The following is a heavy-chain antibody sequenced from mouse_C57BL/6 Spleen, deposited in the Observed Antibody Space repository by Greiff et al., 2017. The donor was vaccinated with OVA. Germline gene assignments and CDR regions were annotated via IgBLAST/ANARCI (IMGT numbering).Heavy chain of an antibody. J-gene: IGHJ4*01. CDR1: GYAFSSSW. CDR3: AREYYYGSSPYAMDY. D-gene: IGHD1-1*01. V-gene: IGHV1-82*01. Sequence: VQLQESGPELVKPGASVKISCKASGYAFSSSWMNWVKQRPGKGLEWIGRIYPGDGDTNYNGKFTGKATLTADKSSSTAYMQLSSLTSEDSAVYFCAREYYYGSSPYAMDYWGQGTSVTVSS. CDR2: IYPGDGDT.